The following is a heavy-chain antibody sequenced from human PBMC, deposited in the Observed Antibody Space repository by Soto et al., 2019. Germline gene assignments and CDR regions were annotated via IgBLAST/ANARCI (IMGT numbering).Heavy chain of an antibody. J-gene: IGHJ4*02. CDR3: ARRKRWVCSSTSCWGNGLNGGFDY. Sequence: QLQLQESGPGLVKPSETLSLTCTVSGGSISSSSYYWGWIRQPPGKGLEWIGSIYYSGSTYYNPSLKSRVTISVDTSKNQFSLKLSSVTAADTAVYYCARRKRWVCSSTSCWGNGLNGGFDYWGQGTLVTVSS. V-gene: IGHV4-39*01. CDR2: IYYSGST. D-gene: IGHD2-2*01. CDR1: GGSISSSSYY.